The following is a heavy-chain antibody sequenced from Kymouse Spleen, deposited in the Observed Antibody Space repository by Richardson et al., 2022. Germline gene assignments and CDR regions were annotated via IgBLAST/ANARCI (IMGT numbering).Heavy chain of an antibody. Sequence: QVQLVQSGAEVKKPGASVKVSCKASGYTFTGYYMHWVRQAPGQGLEWMGWINPNSGGTNYAQKFQGWVTMTRDTSISTAYMELSRLRSDDTAVYYCARDRGCSSTSCFFDYWGQGTLVTVSS. V-gene: IGHV1-2*04. D-gene: IGHD2-2*02. J-gene: IGHJ4*02. CDR2: INPNSGGT. CDR3: ARDRGCSSTSCFFDY. CDR1: GYTFTGYY.